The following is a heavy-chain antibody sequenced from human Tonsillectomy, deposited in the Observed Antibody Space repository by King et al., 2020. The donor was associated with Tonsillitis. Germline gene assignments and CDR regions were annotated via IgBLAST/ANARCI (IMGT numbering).Heavy chain of an antibody. J-gene: IGHJ4*02. Sequence: VQLQESGPGLVKPSETLSLTCAVSGYSLSSGYYWGWIRQPPGKGLEWIGSIYHSGSTYYKPSLKSRVTISLDTSKNHFSLKLSSVTAADTAVYYCARDDGDYYVDYWGQGTLVTVSS. CDR1: GYSLSSGYY. CDR2: IYHSGST. V-gene: IGHV4-38-2*02. D-gene: IGHD3-10*01. CDR3: ARDDGDYYVDY.